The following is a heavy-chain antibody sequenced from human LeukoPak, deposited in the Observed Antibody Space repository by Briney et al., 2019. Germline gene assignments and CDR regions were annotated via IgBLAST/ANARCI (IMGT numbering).Heavy chain of an antibody. Sequence: PSETLSLTCTVSGGSISSSSYYWGWIRQPPGKGLEWIGSIYYSGSTYYNPSLKSRVTISVDTSKNQFSLKLSSVTAADTAVYYCARQGYCSSTSCSLFDYWGQGTLVTVSS. CDR1: GGSISSSSYY. J-gene: IGHJ4*02. CDR2: IYYSGST. D-gene: IGHD2-2*01. CDR3: ARQGYCSSTSCSLFDY. V-gene: IGHV4-39*01.